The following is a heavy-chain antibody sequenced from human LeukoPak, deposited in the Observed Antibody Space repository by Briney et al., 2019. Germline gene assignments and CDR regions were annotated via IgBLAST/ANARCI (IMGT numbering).Heavy chain of an antibody. J-gene: IGHJ4*02. Sequence: GGSLRLSCAASGFTFSSYWMSWVRQAPGKGLEWVANIKQDGSEKYYVDSVKGRFTISRDNAKNSLYLQMNSLRAEDTAVYYCAKTVDDFWNGYFWWGQGTLVTVSS. D-gene: IGHD3-3*01. CDR3: AKTVDDFWNGYFW. CDR2: IKQDGSEK. CDR1: GFTFSSYW. V-gene: IGHV3-7*01.